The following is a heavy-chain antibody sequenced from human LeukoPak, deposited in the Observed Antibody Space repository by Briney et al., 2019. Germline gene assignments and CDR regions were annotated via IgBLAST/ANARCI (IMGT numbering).Heavy chain of an antibody. J-gene: IGHJ4*02. CDR3: ARRRYYDSSGYWYYFDY. Sequence: SETLSLTCTVSGDSISSYYWNWIRQPPGKGLEWIGLIYDSGSTNYNPSLRSRATISLDTSKNQFSLRLSSVTDADTAVYYCARRRYYDSSGYWYYFDYWGQGTLVTVSS. V-gene: IGHV4-59*08. CDR1: GDSISSYY. CDR2: IYDSGST. D-gene: IGHD3-22*01.